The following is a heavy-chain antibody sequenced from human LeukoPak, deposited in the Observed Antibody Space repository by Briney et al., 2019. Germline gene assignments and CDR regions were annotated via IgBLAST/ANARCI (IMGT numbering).Heavy chain of an antibody. CDR1: GFNFNRFA. CDR2: ISSDSSNK. D-gene: IGHD3-3*01. CDR3: AKVRRMEWMTPLSDDFDV. V-gene: IGHV3-30*04. J-gene: IGHJ3*01. Sequence: TGGSLRLSCAASGFNFNRFAMHWVRQVPGRGLEWVALISSDSSNKNYVESVRGRFTISRENSVNTLYLEMNTLTTDDAGVYYCAKVRRMEWMTPLSDDFDVWGQGTMVTVSS.